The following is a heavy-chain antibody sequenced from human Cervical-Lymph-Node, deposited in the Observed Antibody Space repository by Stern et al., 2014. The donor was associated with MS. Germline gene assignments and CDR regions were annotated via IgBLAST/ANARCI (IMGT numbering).Heavy chain of an antibody. V-gene: IGHV3-21*01. D-gene: IGHD3-16*01. CDR3: ARDGGDF. J-gene: IGHJ4*02. CDR1: GFTFSNST. Sequence: EVQLVESGGGLVKPGGSLRLSCEAFGFTFSNSTMTWFRQAPGKGLEWVSSISSTSSYIYSAASVKGRFTISRDNVKRSLYLHMNSLRAEDPAVYYCARDGGDFWGQGTLVTVSS. CDR2: ISSTSSYI.